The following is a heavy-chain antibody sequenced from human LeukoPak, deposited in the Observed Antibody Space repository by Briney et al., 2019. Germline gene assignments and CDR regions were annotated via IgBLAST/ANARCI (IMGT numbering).Heavy chain of an antibody. D-gene: IGHD3-22*01. V-gene: IGHV4-59*02. J-gene: IGHJ4*02. CDR1: GASVSDYY. Sequence: PSETLSRTCSVSGASVSDYYCNWIRQPPGKGLEGIGYVYNSGITNYNPSLRSRVTISVDTSKNQFSLKLNSVTAADTAVYYCARVRLRSGFSNWGQGTLVTVSS. CDR3: ARVRLRSGFSN. CDR2: VYNSGIT.